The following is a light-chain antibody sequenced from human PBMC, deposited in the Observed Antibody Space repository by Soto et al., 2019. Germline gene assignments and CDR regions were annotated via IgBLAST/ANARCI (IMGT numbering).Light chain of an antibody. Sequence: QSVLTQPTSASGTPGQRVTISCSGSSSNIGSNYVYWYQQLPGTAPKLLIYRNNQRPSGVPDRFSGSKSGTSASLAISGLRSEDEADYYCAAWDDSLSVHVFGTGTKVTVL. CDR2: RNN. V-gene: IGLV1-47*01. CDR3: AAWDDSLSVHV. CDR1: SSNIGSNY. J-gene: IGLJ1*01.